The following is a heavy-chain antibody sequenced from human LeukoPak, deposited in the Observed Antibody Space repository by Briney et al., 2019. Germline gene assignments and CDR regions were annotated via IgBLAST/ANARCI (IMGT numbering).Heavy chain of an antibody. V-gene: IGHV3-30*02. CDR2: IRFDGNSK. CDR1: GFTFNTYA. Sequence: PGGSLRLSCAASGFTFNTYAMHWVRQAPGKGLEWVASIRFDGNSKYYADSVKGRFTISRDNSKNTLFLQMNSLRAEDTAVYYCAREGPNYYDSSGLDYWGQGTLVTVSS. J-gene: IGHJ4*02. CDR3: AREGPNYYDSSGLDY. D-gene: IGHD3-22*01.